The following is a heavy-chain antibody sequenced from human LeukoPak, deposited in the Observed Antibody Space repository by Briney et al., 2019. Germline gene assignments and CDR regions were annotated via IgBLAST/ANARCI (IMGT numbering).Heavy chain of an antibody. CDR2: VFFSGST. D-gene: IGHD5-24*01. J-gene: IGHJ3*01. CDR3: ARDVEMAKDAFDV. CDR1: GGSISSSNSY. V-gene: IGHV4-39*07. Sequence: PSEPLSLTCTASGGSISSSNSYWGWLRQPPGKGLEWLGSVFFSGSTYYNPSLKSRVTVSVDRPKNQFSLKLTSVTAADTAMYDCARDVEMAKDAFDVWSQGTMVTVSS.